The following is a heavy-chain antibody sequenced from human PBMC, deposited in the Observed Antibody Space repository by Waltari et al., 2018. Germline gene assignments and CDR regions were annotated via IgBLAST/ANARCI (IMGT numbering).Heavy chain of an antibody. CDR1: GFTFGDYG. CDR3: ARISGFYYDRGSLTFLY. D-gene: IGHD3-16*01. CDR2: RRSDGSSK. J-gene: IGHJ4*02. V-gene: IGHV3-30*02. Sequence: QIQLVESGGGVVQPGWSLRLSCVGSGFTFGDYGIHWVRQAPGKGREWVAFRRSDGSSKFYADSLKGRFTISRDDAKSTLYLQLNSLSADDTAVYYCARISGFYYDRGSLTFLYWGQGTLVTVSS.